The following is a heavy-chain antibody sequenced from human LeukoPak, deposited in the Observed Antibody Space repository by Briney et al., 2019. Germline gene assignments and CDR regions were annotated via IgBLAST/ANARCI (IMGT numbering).Heavy chain of an antibody. CDR1: GFTVSRNY. D-gene: IGHD6-25*01. CDR2: IYSDGNT. CDR3: ATPSGGY. Sequence: GGSLRLSCAASGFTVSRNYMSWVRQAPGKGLEWVSVIYSDGNTYYADSVKGRFTISRDNSKNTVYLQMNSLRGEDTAVYYCATPSGGYWGQGTLVTVSS. V-gene: IGHV3-66*04. J-gene: IGHJ4*02.